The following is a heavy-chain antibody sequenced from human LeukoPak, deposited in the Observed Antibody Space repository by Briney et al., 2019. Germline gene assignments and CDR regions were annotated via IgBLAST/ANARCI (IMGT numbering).Heavy chain of an antibody. CDR1: GGSISSGGYY. CDR3: ARGPEGDYYGSGSYWFDY. Sequence: SETLSLTCTVSGGSISSGGYYWSWIRQHPGKGLAWIGYIYYSGSTYYNPSLKSRVTISVDTSKNQFSLKLSSVTAADTAVYYCARGPEGDYYGSGSYWFDYWGQGTLVTVSS. V-gene: IGHV4-31*03. D-gene: IGHD3-10*01. J-gene: IGHJ4*02. CDR2: IYYSGST.